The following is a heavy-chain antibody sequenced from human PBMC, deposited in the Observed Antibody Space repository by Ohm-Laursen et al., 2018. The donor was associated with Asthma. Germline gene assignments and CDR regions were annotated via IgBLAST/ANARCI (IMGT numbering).Heavy chain of an antibody. V-gene: IGHV3-9*01. CDR3: AKLVGVTTA. Sequence: SLRLSCSASGFSFHEYAMHWVRQPPGKGLEWVSGISWNSGSIGYADSVKGRFTISRDNAKNSLYLQMNSLRPEDTAFYYCAKLVGVTTAWGQGTLVTVSS. J-gene: IGHJ5*02. CDR2: ISWNSGSI. D-gene: IGHD4-17*01. CDR1: GFSFHEYA.